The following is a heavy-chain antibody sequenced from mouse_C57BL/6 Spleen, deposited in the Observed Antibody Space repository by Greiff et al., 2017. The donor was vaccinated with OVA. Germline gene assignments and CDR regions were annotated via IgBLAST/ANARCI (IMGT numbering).Heavy chain of an antibody. J-gene: IGHJ3*01. D-gene: IGHD1-1*01. V-gene: IGHV1-7*01. CDR1: GYTFTSYW. Sequence: QVQLQQSGAELAKPGASVKLSCKASGYTFTSYWMHWVNQRPGQGLEWIGYINPSSGFTKYNQKFKDKATLTADKSSSTAYMQLSSLTYEDSAVYYCARRDGSSPAWFAYWGQGTLVTVSA. CDR2: INPSSGFT. CDR3: ARRDGSSPAWFAY.